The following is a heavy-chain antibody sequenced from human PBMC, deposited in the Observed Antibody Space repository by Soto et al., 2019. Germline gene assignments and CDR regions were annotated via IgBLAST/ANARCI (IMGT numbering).Heavy chain of an antibody. Sequence: GGSLRLSCAASGFTFSSYSMNWVRQAPGKGLEWVSYISSSSSTIYYADSVKGRFTISRDNAKNSLYLQMNSLRDEDTAVYYCARGDCGGDCPPGGMDVWGQGTRVTVSS. V-gene: IGHV3-48*02. D-gene: IGHD2-21*02. CDR3: ARGDCGGDCPPGGMDV. J-gene: IGHJ6*02. CDR1: GFTFSSYS. CDR2: ISSSSSTI.